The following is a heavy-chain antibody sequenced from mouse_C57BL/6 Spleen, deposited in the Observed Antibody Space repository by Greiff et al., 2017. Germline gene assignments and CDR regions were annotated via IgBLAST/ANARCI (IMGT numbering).Heavy chain of an antibody. D-gene: IGHD2-5*01. CDR1: GYAFSSYW. J-gene: IGHJ2*01. CDR2: IYPGDGDT. Sequence: VQLQQSGAELVKPGASVKISCKASGYAFSSYWMNWVKQRPGKGLEWIGQIYPGDGDTNYNGKFKGKATLTADKSSSTAYMQLSSLTSEDSAVYFCARGESNLYFDYWGQGTTLTVSS. CDR3: ARGESNLYFDY. V-gene: IGHV1-80*01.